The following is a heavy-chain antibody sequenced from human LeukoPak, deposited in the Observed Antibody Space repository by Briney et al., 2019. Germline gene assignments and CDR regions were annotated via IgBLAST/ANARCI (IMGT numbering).Heavy chain of an antibody. J-gene: IGHJ4*02. D-gene: IGHD3-10*01. Sequence: SETLSLTCTVSGGSISSSSYYWGWIRQPPGKGLEWIGSIYYSGSTYYNPSLKSRVTISVDTSKNQFSLKLNSVTAADTAVYYCARGRGFGESPFDYWGQGTLVTVSS. CDR1: GGSISSSSYY. V-gene: IGHV4-39*07. CDR2: IYYSGST. CDR3: ARGRGFGESPFDY.